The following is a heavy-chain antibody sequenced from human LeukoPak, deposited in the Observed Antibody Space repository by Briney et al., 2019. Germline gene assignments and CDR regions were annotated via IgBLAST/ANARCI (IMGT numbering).Heavy chain of an antibody. CDR1: GGSLSSYY. D-gene: IGHD2-15*01. CDR2: IYYSGST. J-gene: IGHJ6*04. CDR3: ARGCGTLDV. V-gene: IGHV4-59*01. Sequence: SETLSLTCTVSGGSLSSYYWSWIRQPPGKGLEWIGYIYYSGSTNYNPSLKSRVTISVDTSKNQFSLKLNSVTAADTAVYYCARGCGTLDVWGKGTTVTVSS.